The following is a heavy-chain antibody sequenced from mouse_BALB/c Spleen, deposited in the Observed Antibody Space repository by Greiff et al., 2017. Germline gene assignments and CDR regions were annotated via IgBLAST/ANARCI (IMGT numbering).Heavy chain of an antibody. D-gene: IGHD4-1*02. V-gene: IGHV14-3*02. CDR3: APTGPFDY. CDR1: GYTFTSYV. CDR2: IDPANGNT. J-gene: IGHJ2*01. Sequence: VQLKESGPELVKPGASVKMSCKASGYTFTSYVMHWVKQKPGQGLEWIGRIDPANGNTKYDPKFQGKATITADTSSNTAYLQLSSLTSEDTAVYYCAPTGPFDYWGQGTTLTVSS.